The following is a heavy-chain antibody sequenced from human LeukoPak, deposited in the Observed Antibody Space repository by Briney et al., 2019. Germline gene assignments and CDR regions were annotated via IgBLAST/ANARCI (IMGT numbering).Heavy chain of an antibody. J-gene: IGHJ6*02. CDR3: ARDERFLEWPTDNYYYGMDV. V-gene: IGHV1-18*01. CDR2: ISADNENI. D-gene: IGHD3-3*01. Sequence: GASVKVSCKASGYSFTSYVFTWVRQAPGQGLEWLGWISADNENIKYAQEFQDRVTMTTDASTNTIYLELRSLRSDDTAVYYCARDERFLEWPTDNYYYGMDVWGQGTTVTVSS. CDR1: GYSFTSYV.